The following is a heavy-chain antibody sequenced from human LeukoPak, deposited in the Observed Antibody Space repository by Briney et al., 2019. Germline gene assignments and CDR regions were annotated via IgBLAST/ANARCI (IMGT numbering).Heavy chain of an antibody. V-gene: IGHV1-2*02. CDR2: INPNSGGT. D-gene: IGHD3-10*01. J-gene: IGHJ3*02. CDR1: GYTFTSYG. Sequence: ASVKVSCKASGYTFTSYGISWVRQAPGQGLEWMGWINPNSGGTNYAQKFQGRVTMTRDTSISTAYMELSRLRSDDTAVYYCARVGGDHDAFDIWGQGTMVTVSS. CDR3: ARVGGDHDAFDI.